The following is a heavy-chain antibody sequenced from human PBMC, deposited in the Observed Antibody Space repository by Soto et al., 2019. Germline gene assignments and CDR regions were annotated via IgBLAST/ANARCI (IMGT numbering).Heavy chain of an antibody. V-gene: IGHV3-23*01. J-gene: IGHJ6*02. Sequence: EVHLLEAGEAMEQPGGSLGLSCAASGFTFSSCAMGWVRQAPGKGLEWVSDIIDSGGSTYYADAVKGRFTISRDNSKSTLYLQMNSLRAEDTAVYYCGKGRSYYYYYGVDVWGQGTTVTVSS. D-gene: IGHD1-26*01. CDR2: IIDSGGST. CDR3: GKGRSYYYYYGVDV. CDR1: GFTFSSCA.